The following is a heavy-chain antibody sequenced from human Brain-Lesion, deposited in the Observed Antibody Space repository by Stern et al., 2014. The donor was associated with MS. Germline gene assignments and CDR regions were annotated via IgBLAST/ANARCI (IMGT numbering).Heavy chain of an antibody. D-gene: IGHD1-26*01. CDR1: GYTLTELS. J-gene: IGHJ4*02. CDR3: ATLSPGAGGNYYRHFDY. V-gene: IGHV1-24*01. CDR2: FDPEDGET. Sequence: VQLVESGAEVKKPGASVKVSCKVSGYTLTELSMHWVRQAPRKRLECMGGFDPEDGETIYAQKFQGRVTMTEDTSTDTAYMELSSLRSEDTAVYYCATLSPGAGGNYYRHFDYWGQGTLVTVSS.